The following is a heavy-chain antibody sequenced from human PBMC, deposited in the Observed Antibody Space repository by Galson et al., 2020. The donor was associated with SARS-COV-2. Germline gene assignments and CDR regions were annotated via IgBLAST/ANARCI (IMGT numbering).Heavy chain of an antibody. Sequence: GESLKISCKATGYNAIDYWIGWVPQPPGKGLEWVGVIYPYDPDTRYSPSFQGQVTIPADKSINTAYLQWGSLKASDTAMYHGARLSGYDDFWGQGTLVLVSS. V-gene: IGHV5-51*01. D-gene: IGHD3-22*01. CDR3: ARLSGYDDF. CDR1: GYNAIDYW. J-gene: IGHJ4*02. CDR2: IYPYDPDT.